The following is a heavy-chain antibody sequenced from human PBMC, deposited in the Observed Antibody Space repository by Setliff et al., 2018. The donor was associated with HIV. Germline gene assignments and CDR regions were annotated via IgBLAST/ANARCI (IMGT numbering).Heavy chain of an antibody. CDR3: ARERIGSYLFDS. CDR1: SGSISSYY. J-gene: IGHJ4*02. D-gene: IGHD1-26*01. Sequence: SETLSLTCTFSSGSISSYYWNWIRQSPGKGLEWIGYIYYSGSTNYNPSLKSRVTLSVDKSKNQFSLRLSSVTASDTAMYYCARERIGSYLFDSWGQGTLVTVSS. CDR2: IYYSGST. V-gene: IGHV4-59*12.